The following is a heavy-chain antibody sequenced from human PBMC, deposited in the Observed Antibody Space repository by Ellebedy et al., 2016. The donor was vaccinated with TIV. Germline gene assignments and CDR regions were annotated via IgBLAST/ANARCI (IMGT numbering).Heavy chain of an antibody. D-gene: IGHD6-13*01. CDR1: GFTVSSNY. CDR3: ARELAGSSWYGMDAFDI. V-gene: IGHV3-53*04. Sequence: GESLKISCAASGFTVSSNYMSCVRQAPGKGLEWVSVIYSGGSTYYADSVKGRFTISRHNSKNTLYLQMNSLRAEDTAVYYCARELAGSSWYGMDAFDIWGQGTMVTVSS. J-gene: IGHJ3*02. CDR2: IYSGGST.